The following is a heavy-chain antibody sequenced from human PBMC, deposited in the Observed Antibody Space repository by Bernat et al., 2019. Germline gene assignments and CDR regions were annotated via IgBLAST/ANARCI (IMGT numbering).Heavy chain of an antibody. J-gene: IGHJ6*03. CDR2: INHSGST. CDR1: GGSFSGYY. V-gene: IGHV4-34*01. D-gene: IGHD5-12*01. CDR3: AREASPYYYMDV. Sequence: QVQLQQWGAGLLKPSETLSLTCAVYGGSFSGYYWSWIRQPPGKGLEWIGEINHSGSTNYNPSLKSRVTISVDTSKNQISLKLSSVTAADTAVYYCAREASPYYYMDVWGKGTTVTVSS.